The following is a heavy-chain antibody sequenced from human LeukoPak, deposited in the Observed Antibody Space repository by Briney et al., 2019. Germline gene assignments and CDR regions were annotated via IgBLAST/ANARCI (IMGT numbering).Heavy chain of an antibody. CDR3: ARDGGYCSGGSCYSGDYLDY. CDR2: ISSSSSYT. D-gene: IGHD2-15*01. Sequence: GGSLRLSCAASGFTFSDYYLSWIRQAPGKGLEWLSYISSSSSYTNYADSVKGRFTISRDNAKNSLYLQMNSLRAEDTAVYYCARDGGYCSGGSCYSGDYLDYWGQGTLVTVSS. V-gene: IGHV3-11*06. CDR1: GFTFSDYY. J-gene: IGHJ4*02.